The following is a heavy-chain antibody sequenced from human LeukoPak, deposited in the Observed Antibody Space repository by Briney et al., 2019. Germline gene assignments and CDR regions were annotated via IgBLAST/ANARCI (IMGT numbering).Heavy chain of an antibody. CDR2: VSGSGGST. D-gene: IGHD3-3*01. CDR3: AKDYDFWSGYSFDP. Sequence: GGSLRLSCAASGFTFSTYAMNWVRQAPGKGLEWVSAVSGSGGSTYYADSVKGRFTISRDNSKNTLYLQMNSLRAEDTAVYYCAKDYDFWSGYSFDPWGQGTLVTVSS. V-gene: IGHV3-23*01. J-gene: IGHJ5*02. CDR1: GFTFSTYA.